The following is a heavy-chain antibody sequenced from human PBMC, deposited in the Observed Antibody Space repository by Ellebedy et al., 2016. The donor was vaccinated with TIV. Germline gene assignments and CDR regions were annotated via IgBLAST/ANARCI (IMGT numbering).Heavy chain of an antibody. V-gene: IGHV3-30-3*01. J-gene: IGHJ5*02. CDR3: AREFGGPRSITMVRVINWFDP. CDR1: GFTFSSYA. CDR2: ISYDGSNK. D-gene: IGHD3-10*01. Sequence: GGSLRLSXAASGFTFSSYAMHWVRQAPGKGLEWVAVISYDGSNKYYADSVKGRFTISRDNSKNTLYLQMNSLRAEDTAVYYCAREFGGPRSITMVRVINWFDPWGQGTLVTVSS.